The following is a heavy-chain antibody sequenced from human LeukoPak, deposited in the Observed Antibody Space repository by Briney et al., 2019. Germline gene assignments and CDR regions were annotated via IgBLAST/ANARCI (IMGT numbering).Heavy chain of an antibody. V-gene: IGHV3-64*01. CDR3: ARDDAFDI. Sequence: GGSLRLSCAASGFTFSSYAMHWVRQAPGKGLEYVSAISSNGGSTYCANSVKGRFTISRDNSKNTLYLQMGSLRAEDMAVYYCARDDAFDIWGQGTMVTVSS. CDR2: ISSNGGST. CDR1: GFTFSSYA. J-gene: IGHJ3*02.